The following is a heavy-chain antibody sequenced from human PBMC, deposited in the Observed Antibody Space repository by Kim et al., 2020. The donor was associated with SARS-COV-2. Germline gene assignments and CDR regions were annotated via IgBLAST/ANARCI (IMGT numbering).Heavy chain of an antibody. CDR2: LNSDGTST. Sequence: GGSLRLSCTASGFTFSSYWMYWVRQAPGKGLVWVSRLNSDGTSTTYTDSVKGRFTISRDNAKNTLYLQMNSLRAEDTAVYYCVRDRNMGVWGQGTTVTGS. V-gene: IGHV3-74*01. CDR3: VRDRNMGV. J-gene: IGHJ6*02. CDR1: GFTFSSYW.